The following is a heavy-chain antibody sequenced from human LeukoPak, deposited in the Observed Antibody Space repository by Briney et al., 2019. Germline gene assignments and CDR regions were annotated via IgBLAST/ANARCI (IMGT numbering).Heavy chain of an antibody. CDR2: IYTSGTT. V-gene: IGHV4-4*07. CDR3: ARWVAGRSVGFGWFDP. J-gene: IGHJ5*02. Sequence: SSETLSLTCTVSGGSISSYYWSWIRQPAGKGLEWIGRIYTSGTTDYNPSLKSRVSMSVDTSRNQFSLNLNSVTAADTAVYYCARWVAGRSVGFGWFDPWGQGTLVTVSS. D-gene: IGHD6-19*01. CDR1: GGSISSYY.